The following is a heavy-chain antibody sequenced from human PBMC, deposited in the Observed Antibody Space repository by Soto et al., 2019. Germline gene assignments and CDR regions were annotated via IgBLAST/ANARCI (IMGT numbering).Heavy chain of an antibody. D-gene: IGHD5-12*01. J-gene: IGHJ3*01. V-gene: IGHV3-23*01. CDR2: TSGSGGST. CDR1: GFTFSSCA. Sequence: EVQLLESGGGLVQPGGSLRLSCAASGFTFSSCAMTWVRQAPGKGLEWVSATSGSGGSTYYADSVKGRFTISRDNSKNTLYLQMNSLRAEDTAVYYCAKDQVDVVATSKDAFDVWGQGQMVAVSS. CDR3: AKDQVDVVATSKDAFDV.